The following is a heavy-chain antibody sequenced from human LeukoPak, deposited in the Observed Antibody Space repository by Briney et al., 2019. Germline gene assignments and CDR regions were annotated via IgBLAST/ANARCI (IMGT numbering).Heavy chain of an antibody. Sequence: GGSLRLSCAASGFTFSSYGMNWVRQAPGKGLEWVSFISSSSSYIYYADSVKGRFTISRDNAKNSLYLQMNSLRAEDTALYYCAKYDYNNYVGYYDHWGQGTLVTVSS. CDR2: ISSSSSYI. J-gene: IGHJ4*02. D-gene: IGHD4-11*01. CDR3: AKYDYNNYVGYYDH. V-gene: IGHV3-21*04. CDR1: GFTFSSYG.